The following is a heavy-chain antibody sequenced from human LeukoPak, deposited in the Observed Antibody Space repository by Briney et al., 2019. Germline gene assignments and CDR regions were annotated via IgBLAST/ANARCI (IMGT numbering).Heavy chain of an antibody. Sequence: VASVKVSCKASGGTFSSYAISWMRQAPGQGLEWMGRIIPILGIANYAQKFQGRVTITADKSTSTAYMELSSLRSEDTAVYYCARRFIAVAGDAFDIWGQGTMVTVSS. J-gene: IGHJ3*02. D-gene: IGHD6-19*01. V-gene: IGHV1-69*04. CDR2: IIPILGIA. CDR1: GGTFSSYA. CDR3: ARRFIAVAGDAFDI.